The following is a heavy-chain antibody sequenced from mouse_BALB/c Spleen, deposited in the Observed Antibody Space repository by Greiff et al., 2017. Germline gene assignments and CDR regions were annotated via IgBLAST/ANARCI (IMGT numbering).Heavy chain of an antibody. V-gene: IGHV5-12-1*01. CDR3: ARQGWGNYDAMDY. D-gene: IGHD2-1*01. CDR2: ISSGGGST. CDR1: GFAFSSYD. J-gene: IGHJ4*01. Sequence: EVKLVESGGGLVKPGGSLKLSCAASGFAFSSYDMSWVRQTPEKRLEWVAYISSGGGSTYYPDTVKGRFTISRDNAKNTLYLQMSSLKSEDTAMYYCARQGWGNYDAMDYWGQGTSVTVSS.